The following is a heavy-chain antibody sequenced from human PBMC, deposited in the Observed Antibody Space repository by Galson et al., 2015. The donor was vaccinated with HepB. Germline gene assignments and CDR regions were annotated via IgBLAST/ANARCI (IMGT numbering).Heavy chain of an antibody. V-gene: IGHV1-24*01. CDR1: GYTLTELS. J-gene: IGHJ6*03. Sequence: SVKVSCKVSGYTLTELSMHWVRQVPGKGLEWMGGFDPEDGKTIYTQKFQGRVTMTEDKSTDTAYMELSSLRSEDTAVYYCATLRADIVAVVAATTYYYYYMDVWGKGTTVTVSS. CDR3: ATLRADIVAVVAATTYYYYYMDV. CDR2: FDPEDGKT. D-gene: IGHD2-15*01.